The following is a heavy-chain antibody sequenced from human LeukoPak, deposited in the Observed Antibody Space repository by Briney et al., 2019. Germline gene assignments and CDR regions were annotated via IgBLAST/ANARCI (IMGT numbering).Heavy chain of an antibody. Sequence: ASVKVSCKASGYTFTGYYMHWVRQAPGQGLEWMVWINPNSGGTNYAQKFQGRVTMTRDTSISTAYMELSRLRSDDTAVYYCARAPGSGRSTYYFDYWGQGTLVTVSS. CDR2: INPNSGGT. J-gene: IGHJ4*02. D-gene: IGHD3-10*01. V-gene: IGHV1-2*02. CDR1: GYTFTGYY. CDR3: ARAPGSGRSTYYFDY.